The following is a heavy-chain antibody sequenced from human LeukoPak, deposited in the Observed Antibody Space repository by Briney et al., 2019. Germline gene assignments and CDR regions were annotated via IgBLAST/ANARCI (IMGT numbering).Heavy chain of an antibody. J-gene: IGHJ4*02. CDR2: IYDSGST. Sequence: SETLSLTCTVSGGSISSYYWSWIRQPPGKGLEWIGYIYDSGSTNYNPSLKSRVTISVDRSKNQFSLKLRSVTAADTAVYYCARSSYDYVWGSYRQFDYWGQGTLVTVSS. V-gene: IGHV4-59*12. D-gene: IGHD3-16*02. CDR1: GGSISSYY. CDR3: ARSSYDYVWGSYRQFDY.